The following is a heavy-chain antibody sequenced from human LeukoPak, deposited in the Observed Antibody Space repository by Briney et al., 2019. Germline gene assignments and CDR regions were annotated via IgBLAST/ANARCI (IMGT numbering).Heavy chain of an antibody. D-gene: IGHD6-13*01. CDR1: GFTFSSYA. Sequence: PGGSLRLSCAASGFTFSSYAMSWVRQAPGKGLEWVSAISGSGGSTYYADSVKGRFTISRDNAQNSLYLQMNSLRVEDTAVYYCARRLAATDAFDIWGQGTMVTVSS. CDR3: ARRLAATDAFDI. CDR2: ISGSGGST. J-gene: IGHJ3*02. V-gene: IGHV3-23*01.